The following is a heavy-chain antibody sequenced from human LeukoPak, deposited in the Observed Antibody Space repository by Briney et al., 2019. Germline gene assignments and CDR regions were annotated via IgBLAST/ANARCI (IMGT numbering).Heavy chain of an antibody. CDR3: ARRDSSGWNYFDS. Sequence: SETLSLTCTVSGGSISTYYWSWIRQPPGKRLELIGYIYSTGSTNYNPSLKSRVTIAVNTSKKQFSLNLSSVTAADTAVYYCARRDSSGWNYFDSWGQGTLVTVSS. CDR1: GGSISTYY. V-gene: IGHV4-59*01. CDR2: IYSTGST. J-gene: IGHJ4*02. D-gene: IGHD6-19*01.